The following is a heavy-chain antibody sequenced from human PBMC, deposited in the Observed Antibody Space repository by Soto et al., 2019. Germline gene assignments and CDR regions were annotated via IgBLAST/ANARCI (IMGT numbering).Heavy chain of an antibody. CDR3: ARDSTAFCTTSSCYPTYYHSYYMDV. J-gene: IGHJ6*03. V-gene: IGHV1-18*01. D-gene: IGHD2-2*01. CDR1: GYTFTSYG. Sequence: ASVRVSCKASGYTFTSYGISWVRQAPGQGLEWMGWISAYNGNTNSAQKFQGRVTMTTDTSTSAGYMELRSLRSDDTAVYYCARDSTAFCTTSSCYPTYYHSYYMDVWGKGTTVTVSS. CDR2: ISAYNGNT.